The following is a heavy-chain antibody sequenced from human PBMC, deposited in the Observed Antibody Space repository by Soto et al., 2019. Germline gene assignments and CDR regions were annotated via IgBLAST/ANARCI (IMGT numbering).Heavy chain of an antibody. J-gene: IGHJ4*02. D-gene: IGHD2-15*01. V-gene: IGHV4-61*01. Sequence: SETLSLTCTVSGGSVSSGSYYWSWIRQPPGKGLEWIGYIYYSGSTNYNPSLKSRVTISVDTSKNQFSLRLSSVTASDSAVYYCARHGRISDFDYWGQGTLVTVSS. CDR1: GGSVSSGSYY. CDR3: ARHGRISDFDY. CDR2: IYYSGST.